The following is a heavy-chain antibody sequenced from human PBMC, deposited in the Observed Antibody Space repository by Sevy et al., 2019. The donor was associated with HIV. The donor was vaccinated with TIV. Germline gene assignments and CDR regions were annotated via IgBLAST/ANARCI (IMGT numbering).Heavy chain of an antibody. CDR3: ARDNCISTNCRGNWFDP. CDR2: IYYSGST. Sequence: SETLSLTCTVSGGSISSSSYYWGWIRQSPGKGLEWIGSIYYSGSTYYNPSLKSRVTISVDTSKNQFSLKLSSVTAADTAVYYCARDNCISTNCRGNWFDPWGQGTLVTVSS. J-gene: IGHJ5*02. V-gene: IGHV4-39*02. D-gene: IGHD2-2*01. CDR1: GGSISSSSYY.